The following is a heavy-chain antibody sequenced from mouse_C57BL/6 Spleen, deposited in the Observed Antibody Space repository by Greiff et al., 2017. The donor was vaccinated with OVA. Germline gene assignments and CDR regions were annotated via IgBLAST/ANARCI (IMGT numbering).Heavy chain of an antibody. Sequence: VKLMESGAELVRPGASVTLSCKASGYTFTDYEMHWVKQTPVHGLEWIGAIDPETGGTAYNQKFKGKAILTADKSSSTAYMELRSLTSEDSAVYYCTRVYYGSSYDYWGQGTTLTVSS. V-gene: IGHV1-15*01. CDR1: GYTFTDYE. J-gene: IGHJ2*01. CDR2: IDPETGGT. D-gene: IGHD1-1*01. CDR3: TRVYYGSSYDY.